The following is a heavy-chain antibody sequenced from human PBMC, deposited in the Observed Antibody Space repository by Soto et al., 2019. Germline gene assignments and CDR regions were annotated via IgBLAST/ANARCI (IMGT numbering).Heavy chain of an antibody. J-gene: IGHJ4*02. CDR1: GFTFSSYG. Sequence: QVQLVESGGGVVQPGKSLRLSCAGSGFTFSSYGMDWVRQAPGKGLEWVAVISYDGSNKYYADSVKGRFTISRDNSKNKLYLQMSSLRADDTAVYYCAKDRMGAGVRGYFDYWGQGTLVTVSS. CDR2: ISYDGSNK. D-gene: IGHD3-10*01. CDR3: AKDRMGAGVRGYFDY. V-gene: IGHV3-30*18.